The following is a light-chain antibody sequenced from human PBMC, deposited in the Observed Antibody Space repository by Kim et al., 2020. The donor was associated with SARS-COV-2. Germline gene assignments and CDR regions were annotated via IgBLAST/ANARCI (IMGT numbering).Light chain of an antibody. J-gene: IGKJ2*01. CDR2: KTS. V-gene: IGKV1-5*03. CDR3: QQYESYPYT. CDR1: QSIGTW. Sequence: DVQMTQSPSTLSASVGDRVTITCRASQSIGTWLAWHQQKPGKGPKVLIYKTSSLETGVPSRFSGSGSGTEFTFTITSLQPDDFATYYCQQYESYPYTFGQGTKLEI.